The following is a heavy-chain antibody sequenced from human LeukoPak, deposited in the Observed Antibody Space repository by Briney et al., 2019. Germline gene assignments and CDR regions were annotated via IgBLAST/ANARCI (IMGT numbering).Heavy chain of an antibody. V-gene: IGHV1-8*01. CDR1: GYTFTSYD. CDR2: MNPNSGST. Sequence: ASVKVSCKAPGYTFTSYDINWVRQATGQGLEWMGWMNPNSGSTGYAQKFQGRVTMTRNTSISTAYMELSSLRSEDTAVYYCARGHRDSITMIVVVTDYYYGMDVWGQGTTVTVSS. CDR3: ARGHRDSITMIVVVTDYYYGMDV. D-gene: IGHD3-22*01. J-gene: IGHJ6*02.